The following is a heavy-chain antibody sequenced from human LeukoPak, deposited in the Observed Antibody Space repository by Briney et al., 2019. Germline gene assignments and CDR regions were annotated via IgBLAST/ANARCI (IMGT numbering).Heavy chain of an antibody. Sequence: GGSLRLSCAASGFTFSNFAMSWVRQAPGKGLEWVSSITGSGGNTYYADPVKGRFTISRDNSKNTLCLQVNSLRAEDTAVYYCTKDSGMVLANYNMNVWGKGTTVTVSS. V-gene: IGHV3-23*01. CDR1: GFTFSNFA. CDR2: ITGSGGNT. D-gene: IGHD3-10*01. J-gene: IGHJ6*03. CDR3: TKDSGMVLANYNMNV.